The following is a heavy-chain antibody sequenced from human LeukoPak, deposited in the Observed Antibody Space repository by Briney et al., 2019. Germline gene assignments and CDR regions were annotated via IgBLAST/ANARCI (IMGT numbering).Heavy chain of an antibody. CDR3: ARLVRITMIRGITYYYGMDV. V-gene: IGHV1-69*04. CDR1: GGTFSNYA. D-gene: IGHD3-10*01. Sequence: SVKVSCKASGGTFSNYAISWVRRAPGQGLEWMGRIIPILGIPDYTQKFQGRLTITADKSTSTANMELSSLRSEDTAVYYCARLVRITMIRGITYYYGMDVWGQGTTVTVSS. CDR2: IIPILGIP. J-gene: IGHJ6*02.